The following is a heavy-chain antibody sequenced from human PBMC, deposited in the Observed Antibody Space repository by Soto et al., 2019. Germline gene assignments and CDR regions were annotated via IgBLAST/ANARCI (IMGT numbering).Heavy chain of an antibody. CDR3: ARGEQYSGRIFDH. D-gene: IGHD1-26*01. CDR2: TYYRSKWYY. CDR1: GDSVSSNSAG. Sequence: SQTLSLTCAITGDSVSSNSAGWSWVRQSPSRGLEWLGRTYYRSKWYYGYAVSVRGRITINPDTSKNQYSLQLNSVTPEDTAVYFCARGEQYSGRIFDHWGQGTLVT. V-gene: IGHV6-1*01. J-gene: IGHJ4*01.